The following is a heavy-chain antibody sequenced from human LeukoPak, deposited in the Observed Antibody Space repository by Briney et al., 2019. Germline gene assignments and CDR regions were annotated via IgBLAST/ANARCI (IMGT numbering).Heavy chain of an antibody. CDR3: ARQARRHYDFWGGPTTFDY. Sequence: GESLKISCKGSGYSFTSYWIGWVRQMPGKGLEWMGIIYPGDSDTRYSPSFQGQVTISADKSISTAYLQWSSLKASDTAMYYCARQARRHYDFWGGPTTFDYWGQGTLVTVSS. CDR1: GYSFTSYW. D-gene: IGHD3-3*01. V-gene: IGHV5-51*01. CDR2: IYPGDSDT. J-gene: IGHJ4*02.